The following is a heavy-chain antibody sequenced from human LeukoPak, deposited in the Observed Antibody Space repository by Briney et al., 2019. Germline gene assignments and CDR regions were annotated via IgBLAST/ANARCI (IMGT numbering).Heavy chain of an antibody. D-gene: IGHD1-26*01. Sequence: GGSLRLSCAASGFNVSSYYMNWVRQAPGKGLEWVSVIYSGGTTHYADSVRGRFSTSRHNSKNTLYLQMNNLRTEDTAVYYCARDRGRWDLHDWGQGTLVTVSS. CDR1: GFNVSSYY. J-gene: IGHJ4*02. V-gene: IGHV3-53*04. CDR2: IYSGGTT. CDR3: ARDRGRWDLHD.